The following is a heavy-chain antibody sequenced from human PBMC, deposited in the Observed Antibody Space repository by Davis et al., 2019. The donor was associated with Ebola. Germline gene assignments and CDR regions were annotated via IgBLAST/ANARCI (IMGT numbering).Heavy chain of an antibody. CDR2: FDPEDGET. CDR3: ATGLVGIVPAAKNLDY. J-gene: IGHJ4*02. CDR1: GYTLTELS. D-gene: IGHD2-2*01. Sequence: ASVKVSCKVSGYTLTELSMHWVRQAPGKGLEWMGGFDPEDGETIYAQKFQGRVTMTEDTSTDTAYMELSSLRSEDTAVYYCATGLVGIVPAAKNLDYWGQGTLVTVSS. V-gene: IGHV1-24*01.